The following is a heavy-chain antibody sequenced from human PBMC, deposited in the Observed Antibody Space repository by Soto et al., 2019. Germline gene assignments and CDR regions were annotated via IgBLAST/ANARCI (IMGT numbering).Heavy chain of an antibody. J-gene: IGHJ4*02. CDR1: GGSFSGYY. D-gene: IGHD6-6*01. CDR2: INHSGST. Sequence: SETLSLTCAVYGGSFSGYYWSWIRQPPGKGLEWIGEINHSGSTNYNPSLKSRVTISVDTSKNQFSLKLSSVTAADTAVYYCARAPLEYSSSSEVVVEFTYYFDYWGQGTLVTVSS. V-gene: IGHV4-34*01. CDR3: ARAPLEYSSSSEVVVEFTYYFDY.